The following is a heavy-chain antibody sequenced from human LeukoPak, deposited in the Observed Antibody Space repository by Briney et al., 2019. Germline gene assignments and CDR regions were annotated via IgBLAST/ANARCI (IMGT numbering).Heavy chain of an antibody. CDR3: AKPLSGSPYYFDF. D-gene: IGHD1-26*01. CDR1: GFTFSSYG. J-gene: IGHJ4*02. CDR2: MRYDGSYK. Sequence: GGSLRLSCAASGFTFSSYGMHWVRQTPGKGLEWLTFMRYDGSYKTYVDSVKGRFIISRDNSKKTVYLQLNSLKTEGTAVYYCAKPLSGSPYYFDFWGQGTLVTVSS. V-gene: IGHV3-30*02.